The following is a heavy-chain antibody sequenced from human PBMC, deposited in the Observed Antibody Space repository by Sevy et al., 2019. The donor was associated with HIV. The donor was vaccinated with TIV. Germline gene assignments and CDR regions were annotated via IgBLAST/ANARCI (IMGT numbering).Heavy chain of an antibody. V-gene: IGHV3-48*03. J-gene: IGHJ5*02. CDR3: TRNGGAFDNGFDP. D-gene: IGHD2-8*01. Sequence: GGSLRLSCTASGFTFSSYDMNWVRQAPGKGLEWVSKIRSSGSSIYYADSVKGRFTISRANAKNSLNLQMNSLRAEDTAVYYCTRNGGAFDNGFDPWGQGTLVTVSS. CDR2: IRSSGSSI. CDR1: GFTFSSYD.